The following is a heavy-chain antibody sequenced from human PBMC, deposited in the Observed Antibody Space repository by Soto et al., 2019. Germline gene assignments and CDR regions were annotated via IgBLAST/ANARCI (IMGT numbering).Heavy chain of an antibody. D-gene: IGHD1-1*01. CDR2: IGTAGDT. V-gene: IGHV3-13*01. CDR1: GFTFSIYD. J-gene: IGHJ4*02. Sequence: EVQLVESGGGLVQPGGSLRLSCAASGFTFSIYDMHWVRQPIGKGLEWVSAIGTAGDTYYPDSVKGRFTISRENAKNSLYLQMNSLRAEDTAVYYCLRGRRAPDCWGQGTLVTVSS. CDR3: LRGRRAPDC.